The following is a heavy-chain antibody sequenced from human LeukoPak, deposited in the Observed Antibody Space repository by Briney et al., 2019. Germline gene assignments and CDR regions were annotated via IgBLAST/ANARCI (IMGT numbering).Heavy chain of an antibody. V-gene: IGHV3-23*01. CDR2: ISGSGGST. J-gene: IGHJ4*02. Sequence: GGSLRLSCAASGFTFSSYAMSWVRPAPGKGLEWVSAISGSGGSTYYADSVKGRFTISRDNSKNTLYLQMNSLRAEDTAVYYCAKTIVVVPANFDYWGQGTLVTVSS. CDR3: AKTIVVVPANFDY. CDR1: GFTFSSYA. D-gene: IGHD2-2*01.